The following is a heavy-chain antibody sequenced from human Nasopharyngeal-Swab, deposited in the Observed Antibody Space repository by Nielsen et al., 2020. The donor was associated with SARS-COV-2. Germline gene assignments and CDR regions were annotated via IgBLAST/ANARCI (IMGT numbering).Heavy chain of an antibody. J-gene: IGHJ4*02. Sequence: GESLKLSCAASRFTFRRYGLSWVRQAPGKGLEWVSTISGSGGYPYYADSVKGRFTISRDNSKNTLYLQMNSLRVEDTAIYYCARGAFEYSSSWYDPYYFDYWGQGTLVTVSS. CDR2: ISGSGGYP. D-gene: IGHD6-19*01. V-gene: IGHV3-23*01. CDR3: ARGAFEYSSSWYDPYYFDY. CDR1: RFTFRRYG.